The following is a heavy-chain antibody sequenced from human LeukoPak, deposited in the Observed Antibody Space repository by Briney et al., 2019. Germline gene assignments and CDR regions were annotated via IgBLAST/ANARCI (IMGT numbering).Heavy chain of an antibody. J-gene: IGHJ4*02. Sequence: GGSLRLSCAVSGLIFSDYGFHWVRQAPAKGLEWVAVTRFDGSIKQYADSVKGRFTISRDDSKNTLYLQMNFLKSEDTAVYYCARWGGTRQYYFDYWGQGTLVTVSS. V-gene: IGHV3-33*01. D-gene: IGHD1-1*01. CDR3: ARWGGTRQYYFDY. CDR2: TRFDGSIK. CDR1: GLIFSDYG.